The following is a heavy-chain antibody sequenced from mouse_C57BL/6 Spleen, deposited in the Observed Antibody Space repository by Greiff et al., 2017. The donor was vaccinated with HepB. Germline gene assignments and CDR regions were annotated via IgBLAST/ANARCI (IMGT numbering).Heavy chain of an antibody. V-gene: IGHV1S81*02. CDR3: ARIKKIVATYFDY. J-gene: IGHJ2*01. Sequence: VQLQQSGAELVKAGASVKMSCKASGYTFTSYWMHWVKQRLGQGLEWFAETNPTNGRTYYNEKFKSKATRTVDKYSSTAYMLLSGPTFEDSAVYYCARIKKIVATYFDYWGQGTTLTVSS. D-gene: IGHD1-1*01. CDR2: TNPTNGRT. CDR1: GYTFTSYW.